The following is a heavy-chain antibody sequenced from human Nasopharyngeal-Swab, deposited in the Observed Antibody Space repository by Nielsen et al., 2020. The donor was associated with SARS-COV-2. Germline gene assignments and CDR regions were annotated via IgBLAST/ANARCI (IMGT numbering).Heavy chain of an antibody. CDR1: GYSFTSYW. CDR2: IDPSDSYT. J-gene: IGHJ4*02. V-gene: IGHV5-10-1*01. Sequence: GASLKISCKGSGYSFTSYWISWVRQMRGKGLEWMGRIDPSDSYTNYSPSFQGHVTISADKSISTAYLQWSSLKASDTAMYYCTWGRFLEGLPADYWGQGTLVTVSS. D-gene: IGHD3-3*01. CDR3: TWGRFLEGLPADY.